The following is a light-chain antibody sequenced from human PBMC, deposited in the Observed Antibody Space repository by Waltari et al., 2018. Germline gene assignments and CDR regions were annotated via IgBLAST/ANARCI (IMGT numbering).Light chain of an antibody. J-gene: IGKJ4*01. CDR3: QQYGSSLVT. V-gene: IGKV3-20*01. CDR1: QWVTSSY. Sequence: EIVLTQSPDTLSLSPGERATLSCRASQWVTSSYLAWYQQKPGQAPRLLIYAASASATGIPDRFSGSGSGTDFTLTISRLEPEDFAVYFCQQYGSSLVTFGGGTEVEIK. CDR2: AAS.